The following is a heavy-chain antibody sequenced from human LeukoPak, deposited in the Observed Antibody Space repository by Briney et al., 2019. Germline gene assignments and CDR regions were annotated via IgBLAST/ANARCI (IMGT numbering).Heavy chain of an antibody. D-gene: IGHD3-22*01. J-gene: IGHJ6*03. CDR2: INSDGSST. Sequence: GGSLRLSCAASGFTFSSYWMHWVRQAPGKGLVWVSRINSDGSSTSYADSVKGRFTISRDNAKNTLYLQMNSLRAEDTAVYYCARDRNYYDSSGSYYYYYMDAWGKGTTVTVSS. V-gene: IGHV3-74*01. CDR1: GFTFSSYW. CDR3: ARDRNYYDSSGSYYYYYMDA.